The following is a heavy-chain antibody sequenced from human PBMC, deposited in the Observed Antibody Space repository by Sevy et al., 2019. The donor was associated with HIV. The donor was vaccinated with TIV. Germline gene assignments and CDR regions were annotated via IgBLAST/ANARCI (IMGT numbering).Heavy chain of an antibody. CDR2: ISGSGGST. V-gene: IGHV3-23*01. D-gene: IGHD3-10*01. CDR3: AKVTGVTMVRGVIIKGGYFDY. Sequence: GGSLRLSCAASGFTFSSYAMSWVRQAPGKGLEWVSAISGSGGSTYYADSVKDRFTISRDNSKNTLYLQMNSLRAEDTAVYYCAKVTGVTMVRGVIIKGGYFDYWGQGTLVTVSS. J-gene: IGHJ4*02. CDR1: GFTFSSYA.